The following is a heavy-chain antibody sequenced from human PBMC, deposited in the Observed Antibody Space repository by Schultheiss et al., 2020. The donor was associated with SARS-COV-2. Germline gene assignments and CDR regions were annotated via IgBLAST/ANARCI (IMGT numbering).Heavy chain of an antibody. Sequence: SETLSLTCAVYGGSFSGYYWSWIRQPPGKGLEWIGYIHYTGSTNYNPSLKSRVTISVDTSKNQFSLKLSSVTAADTAVYYCARGGGAIVWYFDLWGRGTLVTVSS. CDR3: ARGGGAIVWYFDL. V-gene: IGHV4-59*01. J-gene: IGHJ2*01. D-gene: IGHD4/OR15-4a*01. CDR2: IHYTGST. CDR1: GGSFSGYY.